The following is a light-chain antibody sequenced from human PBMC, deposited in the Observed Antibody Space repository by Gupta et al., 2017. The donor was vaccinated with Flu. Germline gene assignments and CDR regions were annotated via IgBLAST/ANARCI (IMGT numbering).Light chain of an antibody. J-gene: IGKJ1*01. Sequence: VTPGEPAAISCSTGQSRLNSNGCSHLDWYQQKPGQSPQLLIYLGSNWASGVPDRFSGSASGTECTLIISSVEAEDVGAYYCNQALQAPRTFGQGTKVELK. CDR3: NQALQAPRT. CDR1: QSRLNSNGCSH. CDR2: LGS. V-gene: IGKV2-28*01.